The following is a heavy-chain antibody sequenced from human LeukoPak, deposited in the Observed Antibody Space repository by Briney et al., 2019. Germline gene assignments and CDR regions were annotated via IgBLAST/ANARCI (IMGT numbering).Heavy chain of an antibody. CDR3: ARQGQGYDYYGMDV. Sequence: SETLSLTCIVSSGSISGYYWSSIRQPPGKGLEWIGHIYYSGSTNYNPSLKSRVTISVDTSKNQFSLKLSSVTAADTAVYYCARQGQGYDYYGMDVWGQGTTVTVSS. CDR2: IYYSGST. J-gene: IGHJ6*02. V-gene: IGHV4-59*08. D-gene: IGHD3-16*01. CDR1: SGSISGYY.